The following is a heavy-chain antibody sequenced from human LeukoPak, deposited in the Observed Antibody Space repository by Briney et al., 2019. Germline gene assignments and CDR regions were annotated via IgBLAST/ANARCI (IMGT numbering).Heavy chain of an antibody. CDR3: ARDFGRRAYYYYYYMDV. J-gene: IGHJ6*03. CDR2: ISSSSSYI. V-gene: IGHV3-21*04. D-gene: IGHD2-15*01. CDR1: GFTFSSYS. Sequence: PGGSLRLSCAASGFTFSSYSMNWVRQAPGKGLEWVSYISSSSSYIDYADSVKGRFTISRDNAKNSLYLQMNSLRAEDTALYYCARDFGRRAYYYYYYMDVWGKGTTVTVSS.